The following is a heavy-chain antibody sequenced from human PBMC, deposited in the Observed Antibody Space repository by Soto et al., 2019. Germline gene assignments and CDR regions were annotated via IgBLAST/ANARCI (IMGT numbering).Heavy chain of an antibody. CDR2: ISGSGGST. CDR3: AKDSPRSGYCSGGSCYPWPYYFDY. V-gene: IGHV3-23*01. CDR1: GFTFSSYA. D-gene: IGHD2-15*01. Sequence: PGGSLRLSCAASGFTFSSYAMSWVRQAPGKGLEWVSAISGSGGSTYYADTVKGRFTISRDNSKNTLYLQMNSLRAEDTAVYYCAKDSPRSGYCSGGSCYPWPYYFDYWGQGTLVTVSS. J-gene: IGHJ4*02.